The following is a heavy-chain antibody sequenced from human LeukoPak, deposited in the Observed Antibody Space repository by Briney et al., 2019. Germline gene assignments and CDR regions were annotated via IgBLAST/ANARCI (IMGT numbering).Heavy chain of an antibody. J-gene: IGHJ4*02. D-gene: IGHD3-10*01. CDR2: IGYVGVTN. CDR3: ARDFIRGAPDYFDQ. Sequence: LRLTCAASGCTFSNYHFHWIRQAAGKGLEWVAVIGYVGVTNFYTASVKGRFTISRDDSKNTLYLQMDSLRPEDTAVYYCARDFIRGAPDYFDQRGQGTLVTVSS. CDR1: GCTFSNYH. V-gene: IGHV3-30*14.